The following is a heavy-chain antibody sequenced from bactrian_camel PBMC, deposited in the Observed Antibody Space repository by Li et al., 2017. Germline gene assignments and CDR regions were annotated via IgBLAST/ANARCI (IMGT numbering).Heavy chain of an antibody. D-gene: IGHD2*01. Sequence: QVQLVESGGDLVQTGGSLRLSCAVSGFTRGRYCMAWFRQAPGKEREAVADIDSYGDTTYADSVKGRFTISKDNAKNTLYLQMNSLEPEDTAMYYCAAETRSGYILRGAGYQYWGQGTQVTVS. J-gene: IGHJ4*01. CDR2: IDSYGDT. V-gene: IGHV3S26*01. CDR1: GFTRGRYC. CDR3: AAETRSGYILRGAGYQY.